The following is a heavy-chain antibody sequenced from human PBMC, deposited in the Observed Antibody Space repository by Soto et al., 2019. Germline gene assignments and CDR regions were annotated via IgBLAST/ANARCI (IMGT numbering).Heavy chain of an antibody. V-gene: IGHV4-4*02. Sequence: QVQLQESGPGLVKPSGTLSLTCAVSSGSVFSSNWWSWVRLPPGKGLEWIGETRNSGGANYNPCLKSRVTITVDRSRNHICRELSSVTAADTAVYYCASHLVMAGTRGFDHWALGTLVNVSS. CDR3: ASHLVMAGTRGFDH. J-gene: IGHJ4*02. CDR1: SGSVFSSNW. D-gene: IGHD6-19*01. CDR2: TRNSGGA.